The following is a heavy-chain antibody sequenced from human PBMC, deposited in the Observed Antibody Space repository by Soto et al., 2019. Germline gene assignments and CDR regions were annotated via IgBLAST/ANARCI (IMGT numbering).Heavy chain of an antibody. CDR3: ARGNIVLMVYAHYYYYYGMDV. D-gene: IGHD2-8*01. J-gene: IGHJ6*02. V-gene: IGHV4-34*01. CDR1: GGSFSGYY. CDR2: INHSGST. Sequence: QVQLQQWGAGLLKPSETLSLTCAVSGGSFSGYYWSWIRQPPGKGLEWIGEINHSGSTNYNPSLKSRVTISVDTSKNQFSLKLSSVTAADTAVYYCARGNIVLMVYAHYYYYYGMDVWGQGTTVTVSS.